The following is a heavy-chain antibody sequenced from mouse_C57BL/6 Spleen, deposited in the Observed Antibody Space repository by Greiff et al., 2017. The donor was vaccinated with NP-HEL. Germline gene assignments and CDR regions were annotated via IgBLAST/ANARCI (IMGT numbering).Heavy chain of an antibody. D-gene: IGHD1-1*01. CDR2: IYPRSGNT. CDR1: GYTFTSYG. CDR3: ARSDLDGILLRYPYYAMDY. J-gene: IGHJ4*01. V-gene: IGHV1-81*01. Sequence: QVQLKESGAELARPGASVKLSCKASGYTFTSYGISWVKQRTGQGLEWIGEIYPRSGNTYYNEKFKGKATLTADKSSSTAYMELRSLTSEDSAVYFCARSDLDGILLRYPYYAMDYWGQGTSVTVSS.